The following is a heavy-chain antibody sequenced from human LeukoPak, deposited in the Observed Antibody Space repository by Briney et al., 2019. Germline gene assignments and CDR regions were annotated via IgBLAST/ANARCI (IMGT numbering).Heavy chain of an antibody. D-gene: IGHD1-1*01. CDR2: IIPIFGTA. CDR1: GGTFSSYA. CDR3: ARDGALGPERPPDY. J-gene: IGHJ4*02. V-gene: IGHV1-69*05. Sequence: SVKVSCKASGGTFSSYAISWVRQAPGQGLEWMGGIIPIFGTANYAQKFQGRVTITTDESTSTAYMELRSLRSDDTAVYYCARDGALGPERPPDYWGQGTLVTVSS.